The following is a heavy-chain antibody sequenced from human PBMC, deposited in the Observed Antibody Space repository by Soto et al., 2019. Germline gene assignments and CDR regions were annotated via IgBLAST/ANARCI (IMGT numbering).Heavy chain of an antibody. CDR3: AKPGRIVVVITPPSF. CDR2: ISGSGGST. V-gene: IGHV3-23*01. Sequence: PGGSLRLSCAASGFTFSSYAMSWVRQAPGKGLGWVSAISGSGGSTYYADSVKGRFTISRDNSKNTLYLQRNSLRAEDTAVYYCAKPGRIVVVITPPSFWGQGTLVTVSS. J-gene: IGHJ4*02. D-gene: IGHD3-22*01. CDR1: GFTFSSYA.